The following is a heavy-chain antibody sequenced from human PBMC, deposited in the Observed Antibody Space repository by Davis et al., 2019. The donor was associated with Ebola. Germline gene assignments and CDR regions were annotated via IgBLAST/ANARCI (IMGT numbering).Heavy chain of an antibody. D-gene: IGHD4-17*01. J-gene: IGHJ4*02. Sequence: GESLKISCAASGFTFSSYSMNWVRQAPGKGLEWVSSISSSSSYIYYADSVKGRFTISRDNAKNSLYLQMNSLRAEDTAIYYCAKVGRDYGDNAFDFWGQGTLVTVSS. V-gene: IGHV3-21*04. CDR2: ISSSSSYI. CDR1: GFTFSSYS. CDR3: AKVGRDYGDNAFDF.